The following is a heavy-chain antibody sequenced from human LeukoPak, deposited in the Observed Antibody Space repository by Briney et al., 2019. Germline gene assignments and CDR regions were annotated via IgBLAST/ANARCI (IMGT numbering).Heavy chain of an antibody. D-gene: IGHD6-13*01. J-gene: IGHJ4*02. CDR3: AKEGEAAGLNDY. Sequence: GRSLRLSCAASGFTFSSYGMHWVRQAPGKGLEWVAVISYDGSNNYYADSVKGRFTISRDNSKNTLYLQMNSLRAEDTAVYYCAKEGEAAGLNDYWGQGTLVTVSS. CDR1: GFTFSSYG. CDR2: ISYDGSNN. V-gene: IGHV3-30*18.